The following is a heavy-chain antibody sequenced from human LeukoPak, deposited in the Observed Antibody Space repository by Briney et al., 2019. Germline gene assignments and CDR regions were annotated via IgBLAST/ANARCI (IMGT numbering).Heavy chain of an antibody. Sequence: PSETLSLTCTVSGDSISSSSYYWGWIRQPPGKGLEWIGSIYHSGSTYYNPSLKSRVTISVDTSKNQFSLKLGSVTAADTAVYYCARAMSIAARLQTIFDYWGQGTLVTVSS. V-gene: IGHV4-39*07. CDR2: IYHSGST. J-gene: IGHJ4*02. CDR3: ARAMSIAARLQTIFDY. CDR1: GDSISSSSYY. D-gene: IGHD6-6*01.